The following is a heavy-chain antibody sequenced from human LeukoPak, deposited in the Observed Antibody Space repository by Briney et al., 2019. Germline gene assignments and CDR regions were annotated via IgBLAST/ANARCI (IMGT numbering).Heavy chain of an antibody. J-gene: IGHJ6*02. D-gene: IGHD3-10*01. Sequence: ASVKVSRKASGYTFTGYYMHWVRQAPGQGLEWMGWINPNSGGTNYAQKFQGRVTMTRDTSISTAYMEPSRLRSDDTAVYYCARAPGVLWFGEPTYYGMDVWGQGTTVTVSS. V-gene: IGHV1-2*02. CDR1: GYTFTGYY. CDR3: ARAPGVLWFGEPTYYGMDV. CDR2: INPNSGGT.